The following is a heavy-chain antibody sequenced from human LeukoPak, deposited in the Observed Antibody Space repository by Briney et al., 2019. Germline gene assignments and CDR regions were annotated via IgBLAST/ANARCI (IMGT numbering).Heavy chain of an antibody. CDR1: GFTFSSYW. D-gene: IGHD5-18*01. Sequence: GGSLRLSCAASGFTFSSYWMSWVRQAPGKGLEWVANIKQDGSEKYYVDSVKGRFTISRDNAKNSLYLQMNSLRAEDTAVYYCARAKAGPIQGYYYYYYMDVWGKGTTVTVSS. CDR2: IKQDGSEK. J-gene: IGHJ6*03. CDR3: ARAKAGPIQGYYYYYYMDV. V-gene: IGHV3-7*01.